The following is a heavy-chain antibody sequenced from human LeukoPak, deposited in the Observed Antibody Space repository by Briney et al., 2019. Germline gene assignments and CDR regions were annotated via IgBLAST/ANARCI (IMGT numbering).Heavy chain of an antibody. J-gene: IGHJ5*02. D-gene: IGHD6-13*01. CDR1: GYTFTSYG. CDR2: ISAYNGNT. CDR3: ARDSLAAAGKAVWFDP. V-gene: IGHV1-18*01. Sequence: GASVKVSCKAPGYTFTSYGISWVRQAPGQGLEWMGWISAYNGNTNYAQKLQGRVTMTTDTSTSTAYMELRSLRSDDTAVYYCARDSLAAAGKAVWFDPWGQGTLVTVSS.